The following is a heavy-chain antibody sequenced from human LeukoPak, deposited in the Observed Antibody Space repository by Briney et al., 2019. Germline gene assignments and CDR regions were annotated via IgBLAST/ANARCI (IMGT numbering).Heavy chain of an antibody. CDR3: ARPYYDSSGYAFDI. V-gene: IGHV4-59*01. CDR2: ISYSGST. CDR1: GGSISTYY. D-gene: IGHD3-22*01. Sequence: PSEALSLTCTVSGGSISTYYWSWIRQPPGKGLEWIGNISYSGSTNYSPSLKSRVTMSVDTSKNQFSLKLSSVTAADTAVYYCARPYYDSSGYAFDIWGQGTMVTVSS. J-gene: IGHJ3*02.